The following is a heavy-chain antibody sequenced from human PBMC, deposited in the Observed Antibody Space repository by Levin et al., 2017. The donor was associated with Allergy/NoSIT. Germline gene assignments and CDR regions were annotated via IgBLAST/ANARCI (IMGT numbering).Heavy chain of an antibody. CDR3: AKGHSSSSEVFEY. CDR2: ISWNSHKI. CDR1: GFSLHDYA. D-gene: IGHD6-6*01. J-gene: IGHJ4*02. Sequence: LSLTCAASGFSLHDYAMHWVRQAPGKGLEWVSGISWNSHKIDYADSVKGRFTISKDNAKNSLYLQMNSLRPEDTALYYCAKGHSSSSEVFEYWGQGTLVTVSS. V-gene: IGHV3-9*01.